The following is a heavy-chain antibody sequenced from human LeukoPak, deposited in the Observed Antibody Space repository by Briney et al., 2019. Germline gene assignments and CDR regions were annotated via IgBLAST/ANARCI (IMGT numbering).Heavy chain of an antibody. CDR2: ISAYNGNT. CDR3: ARGTSWFGEPAHFDY. V-gene: IGHV1-18*01. Sequence: GASVKVSCKASGYTFTSYGISWVRQAPGQGLEWMGWISAYNGNTNYAQKLQGRVTMTTDTSTSTAYMELRSLRSDDTAVYYCARGTSWFGEPAHFDYWGQGTLVTVSS. J-gene: IGHJ4*02. D-gene: IGHD3-10*01. CDR1: GYTFTSYG.